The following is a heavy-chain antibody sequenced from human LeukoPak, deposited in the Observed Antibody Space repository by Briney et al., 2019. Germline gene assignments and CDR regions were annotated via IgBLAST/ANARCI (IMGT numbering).Heavy chain of an antibody. J-gene: IGHJ2*01. CDR1: GFTFSSYA. CDR3: ASSPPRIELDPTPWDWYFDL. V-gene: IGHV3-23*01. Sequence: PGGSLRLSCAASGFTFSSYAMNWVRQAPGKGLEWVSTVSGNGGTTYYADSVKGRFTISRDNAKNSLYLQMNSLRAEDTAVYYCASSPPRIELDPTPWDWYFDLWGRGTLVTVSS. CDR2: VSGNGGTT. D-gene: IGHD1-1*01.